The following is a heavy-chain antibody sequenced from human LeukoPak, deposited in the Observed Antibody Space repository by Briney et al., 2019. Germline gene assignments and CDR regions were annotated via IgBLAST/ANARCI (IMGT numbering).Heavy chain of an antibody. CDR1: GFTFSTYW. Sequence: GGSLRLSCAASGFTFSTYWMSWVRLAPGKGLEWVANIKKDGSEKYYGDSVMGRFTISRDNAKNSLYLQMNSLRAEDTALYYCARCTYNFYYYYIDVGRKETADTVSS. CDR2: IKKDGSEK. D-gene: IGHD1-1*01. J-gene: IGHJ6*03. V-gene: IGHV3-7*01. CDR3: ARCTYNFYYYYIDV.